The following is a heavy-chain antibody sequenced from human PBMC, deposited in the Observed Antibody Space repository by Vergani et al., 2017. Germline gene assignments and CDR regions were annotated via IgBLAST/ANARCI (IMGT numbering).Heavy chain of an antibody. J-gene: IGHJ6*02. CDR3: ATELLYDSSAHPKPYYYYGMDV. D-gene: IGHD3-22*01. CDR2: IIPILGIA. CDR1: GGTFSSYT. Sequence: QVQLVQSGAEVKKPGSSVKVSCKASGGTFSSYTISWVRQAPGQGLEWMGRIIPILGIANYAQKFQGRVTITADKSTSTAYMELSSLRSEDTAVYYCATELLYDSSAHPKPYYYYGMDVWGQGTTVTVSS. V-gene: IGHV1-69*08.